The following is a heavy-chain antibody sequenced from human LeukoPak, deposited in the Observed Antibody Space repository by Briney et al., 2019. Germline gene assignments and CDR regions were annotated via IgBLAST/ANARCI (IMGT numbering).Heavy chain of an antibody. CDR3: ARAYSSSFNFDY. CDR2: IYSGGST. D-gene: IGHD6-6*01. V-gene: IGHV3-66*01. J-gene: IGHJ4*02. Sequence: GGSLRLSCAASGFTVSSNYMSWVRRAPGKGLEWVSVIYSGGSTYYADSVKGRLTISRDNSKNTLYLQMNSLRAEDTAVYYFARAYSSSFNFDYWGQGTLVTASS. CDR1: GFTVSSNY.